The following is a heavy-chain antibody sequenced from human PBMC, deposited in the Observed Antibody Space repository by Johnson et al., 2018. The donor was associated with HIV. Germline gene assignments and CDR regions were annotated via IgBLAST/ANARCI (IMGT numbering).Heavy chain of an antibody. J-gene: IGHJ3*01. V-gene: IGHV3-30*04. CDR1: GFTFSSYA. CDR3: ARVGASRFDAFHV. D-gene: IGHD3-16*01. Sequence: MQLVESGGGVVQPGRSLRLSCAASGFTFSSYAMHWVRQAPGKGLEWVAVISYDGTKKNYADAVKGRFTISRDNSKNTLYLQMNSLRAEDKAVYYCARVGASRFDAFHVWGQGTMVTVSS. CDR2: ISYDGTKK.